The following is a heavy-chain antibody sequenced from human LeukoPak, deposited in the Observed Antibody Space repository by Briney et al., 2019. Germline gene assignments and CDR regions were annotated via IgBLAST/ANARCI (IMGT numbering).Heavy chain of an antibody. CDR2: VSYVGST. Sequence: SETLSLTCTLAGSSMSTLYCECIRQPPGKALEWIGCVSYVGSTNYNPSLKSRVTISVDTSKNQFSLKLTSVTAADTAVYYCGRREETDGSFYINCGQGTLVTVSS. V-gene: IGHV4-59*08. CDR3: GRREETDGSFYIN. CDR1: GSSMSTLY. D-gene: IGHD3-10*01. J-gene: IGHJ4*02.